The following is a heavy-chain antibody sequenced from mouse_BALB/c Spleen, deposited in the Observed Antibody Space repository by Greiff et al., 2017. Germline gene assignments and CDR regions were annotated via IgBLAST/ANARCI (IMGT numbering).Heavy chain of an antibody. CDR3: ARVYYYGSSPYWYFDV. CDR1: GFSLTSYG. CDR2: IWAGGST. D-gene: IGHD1-1*01. J-gene: IGHJ1*01. Sequence: QVQLKESGPGLVAPSQSLSITCTVSGFSLTSYGVHWVRQPPGKGLEWLGVIWAGGSTNYNSALMSRLSISKDNSKSQVFLKMNSLQTDDTAMYYCARVYYYGSSPYWYFDVWGAGTTVTVSS. V-gene: IGHV2-9*02.